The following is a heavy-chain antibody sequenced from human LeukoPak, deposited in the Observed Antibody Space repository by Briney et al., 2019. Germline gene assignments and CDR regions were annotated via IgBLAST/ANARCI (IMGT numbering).Heavy chain of an antibody. D-gene: IGHD1-26*01. CDR1: GFTFSNAW. J-gene: IGHJ4*02. Sequence: GGSLRLSCAASGFTFSNAWMSWVRQAPGKGLEWVGRIKSKTDGGTTDYAAPVKGRFTISRDDSKNTLYLQMNSLKTEDTAVYYCTTDLSPFIVGAPTLGYWGQGTLVTVSS. CDR3: TTDLSPFIVGAPTLGY. CDR2: IKSKTDGGTT. V-gene: IGHV3-15*01.